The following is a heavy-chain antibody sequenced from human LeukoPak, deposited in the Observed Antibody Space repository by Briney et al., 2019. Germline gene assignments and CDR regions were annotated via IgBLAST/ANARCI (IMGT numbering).Heavy chain of an antibody. D-gene: IGHD4-17*01. Sequence: SETLSLTCTVSGGSISSYYWSWIRQPPGKGLEWIGYIYYSGSTNYNPSLKSRVTISVDTSKNQFSLKLSSVTAADTAVYYCARRYRDDYGDPPRGHWFDPWSQGTLVTVSS. CDR2: IYYSGST. CDR1: GGSISSYY. J-gene: IGHJ5*02. V-gene: IGHV4-59*08. CDR3: ARRYRDDYGDPPRGHWFDP.